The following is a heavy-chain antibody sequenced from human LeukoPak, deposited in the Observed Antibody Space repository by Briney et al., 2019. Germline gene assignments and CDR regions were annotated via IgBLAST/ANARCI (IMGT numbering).Heavy chain of an antibody. J-gene: IGHJ5*02. V-gene: IGHV3-23*01. Sequence: GGSLRLSCAASGFTFSSYAMSWVRQAPGKGLEWVSTISGSGLSTYYADSVKGRFTIPRDNSNNTLYLQMNSLRVEDTAVYYCAKSRVAVAAPRNWFDPWSQGTLVTVSS. CDR1: GFTFSSYA. CDR3: AKSRVAVAAPRNWFDP. CDR2: ISGSGLST. D-gene: IGHD6-19*01.